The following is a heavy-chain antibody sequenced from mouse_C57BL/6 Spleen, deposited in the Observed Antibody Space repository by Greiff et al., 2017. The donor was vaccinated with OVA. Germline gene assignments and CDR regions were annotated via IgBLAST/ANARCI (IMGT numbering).Heavy chain of an antibody. V-gene: IGHV5-4*01. D-gene: IGHD1-1*01. Sequence: EVQLQQSGGGLVKPGGSLKLSCAASGFTFSSYAMSWVRQTPEKRLEWVATISDGGSYTYYLDNVKGRFTISRDNAKNNLYLQMSHLKSEDTAMYYCARDRGTVVAGDWYFDVWGTGTTVTVSS. CDR3: ARDRGTVVAGDWYFDV. CDR2: ISDGGSYT. CDR1: GFTFSSYA. J-gene: IGHJ1*03.